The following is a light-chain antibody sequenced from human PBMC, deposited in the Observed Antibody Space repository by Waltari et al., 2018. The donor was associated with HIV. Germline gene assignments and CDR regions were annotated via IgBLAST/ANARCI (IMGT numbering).Light chain of an antibody. J-gene: IGLJ2*01. CDR2: AVS. Sequence: QSALTQPASVSGSPGQSITLSCTGTRSDVGGYNYVSWYHTHPGKAPKLMIYAVSNRPSGVSNRLSGSKSCNTASPTISGLQGEDEGEYYRSSYTSSSTLVVFGGGTKLTVL. CDR1: RSDVGGYNY. CDR3: SSYTSSSTLVV. V-gene: IGLV2-14*01.